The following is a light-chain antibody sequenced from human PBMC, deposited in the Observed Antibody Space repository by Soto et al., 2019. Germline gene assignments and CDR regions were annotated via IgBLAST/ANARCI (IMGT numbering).Light chain of an antibody. CDR3: CSYAGTTTHTV. J-gene: IGLJ7*01. CDR1: SSDVGSYNL. V-gene: IGLV2-23*02. CDR2: EVS. Sequence: QSVLTQPASVSGSPGQSITISCTGTSSDVGSYNLVSWYQQHPGKAPKLIISEVSKRPSGISDRFSGSKSVSTASLAISGLQAEDEADYYCCSYAGTTTHTVFGGGTQLTVL.